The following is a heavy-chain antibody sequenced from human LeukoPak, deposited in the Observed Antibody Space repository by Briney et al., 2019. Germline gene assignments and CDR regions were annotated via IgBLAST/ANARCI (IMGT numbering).Heavy chain of an antibody. V-gene: IGHV4-59*01. CDR2: IYYSGST. J-gene: IGHJ4*02. CDR1: GGSISSYY. Sequence: SETLSLTCTVSGGSISSYYWSWLRQPPGKGLEWIGYIYYSGSTNYNPSLKSRVTISVDTSKNQFSLKLSSVTAADTAVYYCVTTRAAAGPTLFDHWGQGILVTVSS. D-gene: IGHD6-13*01. CDR3: VTTRAAAGPTLFDH.